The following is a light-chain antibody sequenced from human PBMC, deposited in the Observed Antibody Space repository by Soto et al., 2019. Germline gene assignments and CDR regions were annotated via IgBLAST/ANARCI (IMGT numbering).Light chain of an antibody. CDR2: GAS. J-gene: IGKJ1*01. V-gene: IGKV3-15*01. CDR1: QSVGNN. Sequence: EIVMTQSPVTLSVSPGERATLSCGASQSVGNNLAWYQQKPGHAPRLLIHGASTRATDIPARFSGSGSRTEFTLTISSLQSEDFAIYYCQRQSNWPRTFGQGTKVDIK. CDR3: QRQSNWPRT.